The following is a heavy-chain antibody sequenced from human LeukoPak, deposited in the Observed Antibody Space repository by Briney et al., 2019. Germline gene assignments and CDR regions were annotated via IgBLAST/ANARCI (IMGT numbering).Heavy chain of an antibody. CDR2: ISYDGSNK. V-gene: IGHV3-30*04. J-gene: IGHJ5*02. CDR1: GFTFSSYA. CDR3: ARGDKQLVFNRNKGGFDP. Sequence: PGRSVRLSCAASGFTFSSYAMHWVRQAPGKGLEWVTIISYDGSNKYYADSVKGRFTISRDNSKNTLYLQMNSLRTEDTAVYYCARGDKQLVFNRNKGGFDPWGQGTLVTVSS. D-gene: IGHD6-13*01.